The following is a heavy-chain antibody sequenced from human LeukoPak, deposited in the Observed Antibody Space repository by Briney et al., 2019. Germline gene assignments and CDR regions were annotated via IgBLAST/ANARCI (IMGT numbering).Heavy chain of an antibody. CDR2: ISYDGSNK. V-gene: IGHV3-30*03. CDR1: GFTFSSYS. CDR3: ATTGYSSSWYYFDY. J-gene: IGHJ4*02. Sequence: PGRSLRLSCAASGFTFSSYSMHWVRQAPGKGLEWVAVISYDGSNKYYADSVKGRFTISRDNSKNTLYLQMNSLRAEDTAVYYCATTGYSSSWYYFDYWGQGTLVTVSS. D-gene: IGHD6-13*01.